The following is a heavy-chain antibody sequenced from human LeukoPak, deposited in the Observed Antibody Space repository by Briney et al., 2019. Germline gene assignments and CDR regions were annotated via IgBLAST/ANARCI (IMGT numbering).Heavy chain of an antibody. Sequence: GGSLRLSCVTTGFTFSNYAMSWVRQAPGKGLEWVSGLSGSGGSTSYADSVKGRFTMSRDNSKNTLYLQMNSLRAEDTAVYYCAKSAYSSNLYWDYRGQGTLVTLSS. V-gene: IGHV3-23*01. D-gene: IGHD6-13*01. CDR2: LSGSGGST. J-gene: IGHJ4*02. CDR1: GFTFSNYA. CDR3: AKSAYSSNLYWDY.